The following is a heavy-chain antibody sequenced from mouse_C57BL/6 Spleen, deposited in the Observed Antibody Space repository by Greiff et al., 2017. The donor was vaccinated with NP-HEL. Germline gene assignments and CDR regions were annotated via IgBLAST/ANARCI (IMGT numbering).Heavy chain of an antibody. V-gene: IGHV1-59*01. J-gene: IGHJ2*01. D-gene: IGHD1-1*01. CDR2: IDPSDSYT. CDR1: GYTFTSYW. Sequence: QVQLQQPGAELVRPGTSVKLSCKASGYTFTSYWMHWVKQRPGQGLEWIGVIDPSDSYTNYNQKFKGKATLTVDTSSSTAYMQRSSLTSEDSAVYNCARRGLITTVVATGDYFDYWGQGTTLTVSS. CDR3: ARRGLITTVVATGDYFDY.